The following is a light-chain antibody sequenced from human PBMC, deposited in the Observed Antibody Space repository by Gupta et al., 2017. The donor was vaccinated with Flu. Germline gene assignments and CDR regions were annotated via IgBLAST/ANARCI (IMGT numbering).Light chain of an antibody. CDR2: NDK. Sequence: QSRFTQPPSSSGTPGQRVTISCSGRNSNIGRPTLSWSQQLPVSAPKPILPNDKPRPSGGPVRFSGSQAGTSASLTISGLQSVDEGDFYCATLDDSLNGPMFGGGTRLTVL. V-gene: IGLV1-44*01. J-gene: IGLJ3*02. CDR1: NSNIGRPT. CDR3: ATLDDSLNGPM.